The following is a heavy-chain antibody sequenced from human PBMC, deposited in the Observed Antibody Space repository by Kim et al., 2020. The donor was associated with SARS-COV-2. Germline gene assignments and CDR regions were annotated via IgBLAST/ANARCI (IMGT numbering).Heavy chain of an antibody. V-gene: IGHV4-39*07. CDR3: ARDSRQWLVPDGIDY. D-gene: IGHD6-19*01. CDR1: GGSISSSSYY. CDR2: IYYSGST. J-gene: IGHJ4*02. Sequence: SETLSLTCTVSGGSISSSSYYWGWIRQPPGKGLEWIGSIYYSGSTYYNPSLKSRVTISVDTSKNQFSLKLSSVTAADTAVYYCARDSRQWLVPDGIDYWGQGTLVTVSS.